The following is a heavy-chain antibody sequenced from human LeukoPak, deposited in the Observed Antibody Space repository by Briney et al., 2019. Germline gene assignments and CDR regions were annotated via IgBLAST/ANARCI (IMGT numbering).Heavy chain of an antibody. D-gene: IGHD3-16*01. CDR2: INPNSGGT. V-gene: IGHV1-2*02. CDR3: AREAYNAFEV. CDR1: GYTFTNYY. Sequence: ASVKVSCKASGYTFTNYYIHWIRRAPGQGLEWMGWINPNSGGTNYAQKFQGRVTLTRDTSIITAYMELTRLRSDDTAVFYCAREAYNAFEVWGQGTMVTVSS. J-gene: IGHJ3*01.